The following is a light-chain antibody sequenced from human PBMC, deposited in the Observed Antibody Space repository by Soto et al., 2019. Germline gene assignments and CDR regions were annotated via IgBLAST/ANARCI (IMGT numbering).Light chain of an antibody. Sequence: DIQMTQSPSSLSASVGVRVTITCRASQSISNFLNWYQQKPGKAPKLLIYAASSLQSGVPSRFSGSGSGTDFTLTISSLQPEDFATYYCQQSSTSLPTWTFGQGTKVEIK. J-gene: IGKJ1*01. CDR2: AAS. V-gene: IGKV1-39*01. CDR3: QQSSTSLPTWT. CDR1: QSISNF.